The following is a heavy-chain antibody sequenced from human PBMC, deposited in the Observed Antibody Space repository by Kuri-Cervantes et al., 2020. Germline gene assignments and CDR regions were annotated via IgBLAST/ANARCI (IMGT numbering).Heavy chain of an antibody. Sequence: ASVKVSCKASGYTFTSYDINWMRQATGQGLEWMGWMNPNSGNTGYAQKFQGRLTMTRNTSISTAYMELRSLRSDDTAVYYCARGQRSKRWLQFDLEYFQHWGQGTLVTVSS. CDR1: GYTFTSYD. CDR2: MNPNSGNT. CDR3: ARGQRSKRWLQFDLEYFQH. J-gene: IGHJ1*01. D-gene: IGHD5-24*01. V-gene: IGHV1-8*02.